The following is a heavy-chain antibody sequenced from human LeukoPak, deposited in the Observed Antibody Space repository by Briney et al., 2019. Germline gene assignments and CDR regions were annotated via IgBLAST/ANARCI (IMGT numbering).Heavy chain of an antibody. Sequence: SDTLSLTCTVSGGSISSYYWSWIRQPPGKGLEWIGYIYYSGSTNYNPSLKSRVTISVDTSKNQFSLKLSSVTAADTAVYYCARHFIAAAPLDYWGQGTLVTVSS. J-gene: IGHJ4*02. CDR1: GGSISSYY. CDR3: ARHFIAAAPLDY. V-gene: IGHV4-59*08. CDR2: IYYSGST. D-gene: IGHD6-13*01.